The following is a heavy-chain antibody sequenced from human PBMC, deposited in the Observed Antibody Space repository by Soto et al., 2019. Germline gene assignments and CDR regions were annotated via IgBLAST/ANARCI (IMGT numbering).Heavy chain of an antibody. CDR2: IYYSGST. Sequence: SETLSITCTVSGCSISSSSYYWCWILQPPGKGLEWIGSIYYSGSTYYNPSLKSRVTIFVDTSKNQFSLKLSSVTAADTAVYYCARHAGGDYWGQGTLVTVAS. V-gene: IGHV4-39*01. CDR3: ARHAGGDY. J-gene: IGHJ4*02. D-gene: IGHD2-15*01. CDR1: GCSISSSSYY.